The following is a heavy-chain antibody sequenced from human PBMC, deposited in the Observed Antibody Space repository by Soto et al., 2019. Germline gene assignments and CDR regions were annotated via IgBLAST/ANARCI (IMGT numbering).Heavy chain of an antibody. CDR3: DRDRGFEGFSGMDG. CDR2: ISSSSSYI. J-gene: IGHJ6*02. D-gene: IGHD3-10*01. V-gene: IGHV3-21*01. CDR1: GFTFSSYS. Sequence: PGGSLRLSCAASGFTFSSYSMNWVRQAPGKGLEWVSSISSSSSYIYYADSVKGRFTISRDNAKNSLYLQMNSLRAEDTAVYYCDRDRGFEGFSGMDGWVQGPTLTVSS.